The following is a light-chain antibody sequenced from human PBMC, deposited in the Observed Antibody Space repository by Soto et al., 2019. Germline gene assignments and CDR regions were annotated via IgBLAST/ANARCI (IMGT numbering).Light chain of an antibody. CDR2: GST. CDR3: QQYGSSPPYT. CDR1: QSVSNNY. V-gene: IGKV3-20*01. J-gene: IGKJ2*01. Sequence: EVLLPQSPGTLSLSPGETATLSCRASQSVSNNYLAWYQQKPGQSPKLLIFGSTDRATGIPDRFSGSGSGTEFTLTISRLEPEDFAVYYCQQYGSSPPYTFGQGTKLEIK.